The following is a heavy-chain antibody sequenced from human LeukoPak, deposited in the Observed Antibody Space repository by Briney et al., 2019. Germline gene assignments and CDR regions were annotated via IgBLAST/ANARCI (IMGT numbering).Heavy chain of an antibody. CDR1: GLTFSAYW. J-gene: IGHJ4*02. CDR3: AREKYDFWSGYPFDY. Sequence: PGGSLRLSCAASGLTFSAYWMSWFRQAPGKGLEWVANIKQDGSEKIYVDSVKGRFTISRDNAKNSLYLQMNSLRAEDTAVYYCAREKYDFWSGYPFDYWGQGTLVTVSA. V-gene: IGHV3-7*01. D-gene: IGHD3-3*01. CDR2: IKQDGSEK.